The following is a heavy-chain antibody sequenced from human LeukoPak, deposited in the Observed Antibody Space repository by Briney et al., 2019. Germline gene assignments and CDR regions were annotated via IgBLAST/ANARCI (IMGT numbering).Heavy chain of an antibody. CDR2: IYTSGST. D-gene: IGHD3-22*01. CDR1: GGSISSYY. J-gene: IGHJ5*02. Sequence: NPSETLSLTCTVSGGSISSYYWSWIRQPAGKGLEWIGRIYTSGSTNYNPSLKSRVTMSVDTSKNQFSLKLSSVTAADTAVYYCAREGEVYYDSSGYYTNWFDPWGQGTLVTVSS. CDR3: AREGEVYYDSSGYYTNWFDP. V-gene: IGHV4-4*07.